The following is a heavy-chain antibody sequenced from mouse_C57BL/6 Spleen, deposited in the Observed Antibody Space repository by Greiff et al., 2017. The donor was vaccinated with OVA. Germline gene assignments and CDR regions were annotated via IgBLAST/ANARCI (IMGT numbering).Heavy chain of an antibody. V-gene: IGHV1-64*01. D-gene: IGHD2-12*01. CDR3: ARWDYYSHYYALGC. J-gene: IGHJ4*01. CDR2: IHPNSGST. CDR1: GYTFTSYW. Sequence: QVQLQQSGAELVKPGASVKLSCKASGYTFTSYWMHWVKQRPGQGLEWIGMIHPNSGSTNYNEKFKSKATLTVDKSSSTAYMQLSSLTSEDSAVYYCARWDYYSHYYALGCRGKGTSVTVAS.